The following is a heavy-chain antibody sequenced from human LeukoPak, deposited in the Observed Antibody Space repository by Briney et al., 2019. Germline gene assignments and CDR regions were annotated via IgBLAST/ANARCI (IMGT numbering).Heavy chain of an antibody. Sequence: SETLSLTCTVSGGSISSSSYYWGWIRQPPGKGLEWIGSIYYSGSTYYNPSLKSRVTISVDTSKNQFSLKLSSVTAADTAVYYCARITRDYGDYHYWGQGTLVTVSS. CDR2: IYYSGST. J-gene: IGHJ4*02. D-gene: IGHD4-17*01. CDR1: GGSISSSSYY. V-gene: IGHV4-39*07. CDR3: ARITRDYGDYHY.